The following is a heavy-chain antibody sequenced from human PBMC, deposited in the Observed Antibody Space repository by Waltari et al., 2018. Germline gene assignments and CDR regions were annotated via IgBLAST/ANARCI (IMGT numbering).Heavy chain of an antibody. CDR3: ARGIITIFGVVIPPYGMDV. CDR1: GFTFSSYE. CDR2: ISSSGSTI. V-gene: IGHV3-48*03. D-gene: IGHD3-3*01. J-gene: IGHJ6*02. Sequence: EVQLVESGGGLVQPGGSLRLSCAASGFTFSSYEMNWVRQAPGKGLEWVSYISSSGSTIYYADSVKGRFTSSRDNAKNSLYLQMNSLRAEDTAVYYCARGIITIFGVVIPPYGMDVWGQGTTVTVSS.